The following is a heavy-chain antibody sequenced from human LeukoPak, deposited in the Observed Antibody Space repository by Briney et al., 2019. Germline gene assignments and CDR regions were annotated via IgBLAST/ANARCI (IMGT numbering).Heavy chain of an antibody. CDR3: ARGPGLVRHYFDL. D-gene: IGHD6-13*01. J-gene: IGHJ2*01. V-gene: IGHV3-11*04. CDR1: GFSFRDRY. CDR2: ISPNSDNI. Sequence: GGSLRLSCAATGFSFRDRYMSWIRQAPGKGMEWVAYISPNSDNIHYADSVKGRFTISRDNAKNSLFLQVNSLRAEDTAVYYCARGPGLVRHYFDLWGRGTLVTVSS.